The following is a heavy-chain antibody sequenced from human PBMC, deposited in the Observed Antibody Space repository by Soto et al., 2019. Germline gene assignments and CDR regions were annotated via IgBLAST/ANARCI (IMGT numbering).Heavy chain of an antibody. CDR2: ISYDGSNK. CDR3: AKDLGAVTTPNYYGMDV. Sequence: ESGGGVVQPGRSLRLSCAASGFTFSSYGMHWVRQAPAKGLEWVAVISYDGSNKYYADSVKGRFTISRDNSKNTLYLQMNSLRAEDTAVYYCAKDLGAVTTPNYYGMDVWGQGTTVTVSS. CDR1: GFTFSSYG. D-gene: IGHD4-17*01. V-gene: IGHV3-30*18. J-gene: IGHJ6*02.